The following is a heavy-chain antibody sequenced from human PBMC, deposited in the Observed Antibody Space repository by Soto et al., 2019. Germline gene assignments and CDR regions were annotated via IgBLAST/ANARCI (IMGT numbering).Heavy chain of an antibody. CDR1: GYTFTSYG. CDR2: ISAYNGNT. D-gene: IGHD5-12*01. V-gene: IGHV1-18*01. Sequence: QVQLVQSGAEVKKPGASVKVSCKASGYTFTSYGISWVRQAPGQGLEWMGWISAYNGNTNYAQKLQGRVTMTTDTSTSTAYMELRSLRSDDTAVYYCARAILGGYSGYDYLSDTATEAGFDYWGQGTLVTVSS. CDR3: ARAILGGYSGYDYLSDTATEAGFDY. J-gene: IGHJ4*02.